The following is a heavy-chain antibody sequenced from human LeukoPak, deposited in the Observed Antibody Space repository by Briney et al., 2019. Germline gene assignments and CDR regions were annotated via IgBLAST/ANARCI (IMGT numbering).Heavy chain of an antibody. CDR2: INPNSGGT. D-gene: IGHD3-9*01. J-gene: IGHJ5*02. CDR3: AKDLDDVLTGYYRPDWFDP. V-gene: IGHV1-2*02. Sequence: ASVKVSCKASGYTFTGYYMHRVRQAPGQGLEWMGWINPNSGGTNYAQKLQGRVTMTTDTSTSTAYMELRSLRSDDTAVYYCAKDLDDVLTGYYRPDWFDPWGQGTLVTVSS. CDR1: GYTFTGYY.